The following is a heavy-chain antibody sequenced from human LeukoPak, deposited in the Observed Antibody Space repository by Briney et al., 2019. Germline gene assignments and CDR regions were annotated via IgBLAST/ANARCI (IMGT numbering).Heavy chain of an antibody. J-gene: IGHJ6*03. CDR1: GGSISSYY. D-gene: IGHD1-20*01. Sequence: PSETLSLTCTVSGGSISSYYWSWIRQPAGKGLEWIGRIYTSGSTNYNPSLKSRVTMSVDTSKNQFSLKLSSVTAADTAVYYCAREFSILVSVRNWTYYYYMDVWGKGTTVTVSS. CDR3: AREFSILVSVRNWTYYYYMDV. V-gene: IGHV4-4*07. CDR2: IYTSGST.